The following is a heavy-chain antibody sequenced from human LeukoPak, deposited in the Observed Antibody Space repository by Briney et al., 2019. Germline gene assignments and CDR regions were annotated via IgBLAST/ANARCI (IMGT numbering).Heavy chain of an antibody. CDR1: GGSISSYY. CDR2: IYYTGNT. J-gene: IGHJ4*02. D-gene: IGHD6-13*01. CDR3: ARVRWVGQQLVPLYYFDY. Sequence: SETLSLTCTVSGGSISSYYWSWIRQPPGKGLEWIGYIYYTGNTNYNPSLKSRVTISVDTSKNQFSLRLSSVTAADTAVYYCARVRWVGQQLVPLYYFDYWGQGTLVTVSS. V-gene: IGHV4-59*01.